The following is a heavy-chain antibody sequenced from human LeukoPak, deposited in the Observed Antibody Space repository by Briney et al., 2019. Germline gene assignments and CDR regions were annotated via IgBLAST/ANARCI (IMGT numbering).Heavy chain of an antibody. CDR2: IYYSGGT. J-gene: IGHJ4*02. CDR1: GGSISSSSYY. V-gene: IGHV4-39*01. CDR3: ARQLVYYDFWSGYEDY. D-gene: IGHD3-3*01. Sequence: SETLSLTCTVSGGSISSSSYYWGWIRQPPGKGLEWIGSIYYSGGTYYNPSLKSRVTISVDTSKNQFSLKLSSVTAADTAVYYCARQLVYYDFWSGYEDYWGQGTLVTVSS.